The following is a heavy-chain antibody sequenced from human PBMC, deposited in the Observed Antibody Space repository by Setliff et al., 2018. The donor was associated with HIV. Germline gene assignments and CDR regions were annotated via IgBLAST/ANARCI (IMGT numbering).Heavy chain of an antibody. CDR2: IHHSGST. Sequence: SETLSLTCGVYGGSFSGDYWSWIRQPPGKGLEWIGEIHHSGSTKYNPSIQSRVTILVDTSNKQLSLNLGSVTAADTAVYFCARHGGHSFDSWGQGTLVTVSS. J-gene: IGHJ4*02. CDR1: GGSFSGDY. V-gene: IGHV4-34*01. CDR3: ARHGGHSFDS. D-gene: IGHD2-15*01.